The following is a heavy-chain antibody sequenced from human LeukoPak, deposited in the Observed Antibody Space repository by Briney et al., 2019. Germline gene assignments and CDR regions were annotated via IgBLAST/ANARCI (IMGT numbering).Heavy chain of an antibody. D-gene: IGHD4-11*01. Sequence: PGGSLRLSCAASGFTFSSYGMTWVRQAPGKGLEWISGTSGSGGSTYYADSVKGRFTISRDNSKNTLYLQMNSLRAEDTAVYYCAKVGAVTLAGDRLQPLGDFDYWGQGTLVTVSS. CDR2: TSGSGGST. V-gene: IGHV3-23*01. CDR3: AKVGAVTLAGDRLQPLGDFDY. CDR1: GFTFSSYG. J-gene: IGHJ4*02.